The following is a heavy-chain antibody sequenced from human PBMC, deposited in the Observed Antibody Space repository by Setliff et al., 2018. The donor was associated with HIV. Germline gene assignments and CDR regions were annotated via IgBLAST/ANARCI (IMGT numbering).Heavy chain of an antibody. CDR3: ARARTVDFWSDSLAH. Sequence: PGGSVRLSCLASGFQFQPYILHWVRQAPGKGLEWVAVISNDALQTYYADSVRGRFTISRDSTKNALYLKFYNPRPEDTAIYYCARARTVDFWSDSLAHWGQGTLVTVSS. CDR2: ISNDALQT. D-gene: IGHD3-3*01. CDR1: GFQFQPYI. J-gene: IGHJ4*02. V-gene: IGHV3-30*03.